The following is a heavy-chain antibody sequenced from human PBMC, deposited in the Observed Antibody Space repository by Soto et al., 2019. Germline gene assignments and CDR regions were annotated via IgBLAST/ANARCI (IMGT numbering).Heavy chain of an antibody. J-gene: IGHJ4*02. Sequence: EFQLSESGGGLAQPGGSLRLSCAASGFTFSSYAMSWVRQTPGKGLEWVSSISGSGGSTYYADFVKGRFTISRDNSKNTLYLQMNSLRAEDTALYYCAKYPGLAAGTVNYFDYWGQGTLVTVSS. V-gene: IGHV3-23*01. CDR2: ISGSGGST. CDR1: GFTFSSYA. CDR3: AKYPGLAAGTVNYFDY. D-gene: IGHD6-13*01.